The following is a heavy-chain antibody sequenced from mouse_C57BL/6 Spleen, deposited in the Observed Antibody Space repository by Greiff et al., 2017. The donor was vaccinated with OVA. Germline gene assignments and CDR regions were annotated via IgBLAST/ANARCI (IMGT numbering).Heavy chain of an antibody. CDR1: GFSLTSYG. CDR3: AKNPSGLYYGNYDAMDY. V-gene: IGHV2-3*01. Sequence: VKLVESGPGLVAPSQSLSITCTVSGFSLTSYGVSWVRQPPGKGLEWLGVIWGDGSTNYHSALISRLSISKDNSKGQVFLKLNSLQTDDTATYYCAKNPSGLYYGNYDAMDYWGQGTSVTVSS. J-gene: IGHJ4*01. D-gene: IGHD2-1*01. CDR2: IWGDGST.